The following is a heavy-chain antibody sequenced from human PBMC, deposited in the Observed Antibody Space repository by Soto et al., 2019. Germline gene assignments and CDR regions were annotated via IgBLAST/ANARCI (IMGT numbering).Heavy chain of an antibody. CDR2: ISPGGGGT. CDR1: GYTFTSYY. CDR3: ARDAPFPITGTTFDY. V-gene: IGHV1-46*01. J-gene: IGHJ4*02. D-gene: IGHD1-7*01. Sequence: ASVKVSCKASGYTFTSYYIHWVRQAPGQGLEWMGSISPGGGGTSDAQNFQGRVTMTGDTPTNTVYMELSSLRSEDSAVYYCARDAPFPITGTTFDYWGQGTLVTVSS.